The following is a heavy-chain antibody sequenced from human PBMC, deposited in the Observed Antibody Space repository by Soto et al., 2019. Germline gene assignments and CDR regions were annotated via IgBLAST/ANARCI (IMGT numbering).Heavy chain of an antibody. V-gene: IGHV3-23*01. CDR2: ISGGST. D-gene: IGHD4-17*01. J-gene: IGHJ4*02. Sequence: EVQLLESGGGLVQPGGSLRLSCAASGFIFTSYAMTWVRQAPGKGLEWVSVISGGSTYYADSVKGRFTISRDNSKNTLYLQINSLRADDTAVYYCAKSSGDAWSNLDYWGQGTLVAVSS. CDR3: AKSSGDAWSNLDY. CDR1: GFIFTSYA.